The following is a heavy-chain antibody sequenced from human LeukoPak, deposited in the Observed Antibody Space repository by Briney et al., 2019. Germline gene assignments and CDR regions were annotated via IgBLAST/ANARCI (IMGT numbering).Heavy chain of an antibody. V-gene: IGHV3-23*01. CDR1: GFTFSSYA. CDR2: ISGSGDNT. CDR3: AKGSYYDSSGSFYFDY. J-gene: IGHJ4*02. Sequence: GGSLRLSCAASGFTFSSYAMIWLPHAPGKGREGVSGISGSGDNTYYADSVKGRFTISRDNSKNTLYVQVNSLGTEDTAAYYCAKGSYYDSSGSFYFDYWGQGTLVTVSS. D-gene: IGHD3-22*01.